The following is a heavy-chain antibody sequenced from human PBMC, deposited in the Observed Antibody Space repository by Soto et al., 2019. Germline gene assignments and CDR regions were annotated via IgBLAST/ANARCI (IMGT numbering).Heavy chain of an antibody. J-gene: IGHJ4*02. CDR1: GSAFTING. CDR2: ISTYNENM. Sequence: XVEVSGQSAGSAFTINGIGWVRQAPGQGLEWMGWISTYNENMDTAPQLQGRLTMTTDTSTTTAYMELTNLKFDDTALYYCAYVGGYSTGDYSFDLWGQGTPVTVSS. D-gene: IGHD5-18*01. V-gene: IGHV1-18*04. CDR3: AYVGGYSTGDYSFDL.